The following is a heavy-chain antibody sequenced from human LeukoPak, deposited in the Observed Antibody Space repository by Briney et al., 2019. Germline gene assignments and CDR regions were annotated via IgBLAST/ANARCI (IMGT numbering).Heavy chain of an antibody. CDR3: ARSWDDYGDTFDY. D-gene: IGHD4-17*01. CDR2: IWYGGSNK. CDR1: GFTLSSYG. Sequence: GGSLRLSCAASGFTLSSYGMHWVRQAPGKGLEWVAVIWYGGSNKYYADSVKGRFTISRDNAKNSLYLQMNSLRAEDTAVYYCARSWDDYGDTFDYWGRGTLVTVSS. J-gene: IGHJ4*02. V-gene: IGHV3-33*08.